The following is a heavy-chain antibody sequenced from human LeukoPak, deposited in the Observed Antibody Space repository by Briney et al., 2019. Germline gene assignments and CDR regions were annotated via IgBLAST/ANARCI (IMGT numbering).Heavy chain of an antibody. V-gene: IGHV3-30*04. CDR1: GFTFSSYA. J-gene: IGHJ4*02. D-gene: IGHD6-19*01. CDR3: ASHSSGIDY. Sequence: GGSLRLFCAASGFTFSSYAMHWVRQAPGKGLEGVAVISYDGSNKYYADSVKGRFTISRDNSKNTLYLQMNSLRAEDTAVYYCASHSSGIDYWGQGTLVTVSS. CDR2: ISYDGSNK.